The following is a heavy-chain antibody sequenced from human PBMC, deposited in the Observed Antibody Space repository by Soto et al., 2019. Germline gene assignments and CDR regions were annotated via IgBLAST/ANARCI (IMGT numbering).Heavy chain of an antibody. Sequence: EVQLVESGGGFVQRGASLRLSCTASGFTFSVYDMHWVRQIPGKGLEWISGIDTAGDTFYPDSVKGRYTISRDNVKNSLFLQMNNLRDGDSAVYYCVRGATFDYWGLGTQVIVSS. J-gene: IGHJ4*02. V-gene: IGHV3-13*04. CDR3: VRGATFDY. D-gene: IGHD5-12*01. CDR1: GFTFSVYD. CDR2: IDTAGDT.